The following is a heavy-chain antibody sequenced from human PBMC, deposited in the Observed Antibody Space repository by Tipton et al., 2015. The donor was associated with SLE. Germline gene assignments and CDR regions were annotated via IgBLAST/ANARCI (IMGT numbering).Heavy chain of an antibody. CDR1: GFTVSSNY. Sequence: LPLTCAASGFTVSSNYMSWVRQAPGKGLEWVSVIYSGGSTYYADSVKGRFTISRDNSKNMLYLQMNSLRAEDTAVYYCARALAAAATDYWGQGTLVTVSS. J-gene: IGHJ4*02. D-gene: IGHD6-13*01. V-gene: IGHV3-66*02. CDR2: IYSGGST. CDR3: ARALAAAATDY.